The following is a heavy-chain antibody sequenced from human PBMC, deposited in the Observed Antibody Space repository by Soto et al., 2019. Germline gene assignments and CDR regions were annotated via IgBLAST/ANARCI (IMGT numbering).Heavy chain of an antibody. V-gene: IGHV4-31*03. J-gene: IGHJ6*02. CDR3: ARDLGYYGSGSYYKDHYYYGMDV. CDR1: GGSISSGGYY. Sequence: LSLTCTVSGGSISSGGYYWSWIRQHPGKGLEWIGYIYYSGSTYYNPSLKSRVTISVDTSKNQFSLKLSSVTAADTAVYYCARDLGYYGSGSYYKDHYYYGMDVWGQGTTVTVSS. D-gene: IGHD3-10*01. CDR2: IYYSGST.